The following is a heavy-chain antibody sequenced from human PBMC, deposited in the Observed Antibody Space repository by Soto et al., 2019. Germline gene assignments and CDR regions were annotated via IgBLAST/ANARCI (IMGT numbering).Heavy chain of an antibody. CDR3: ARGPHDFGNSGKPTSDH. CDR2: INQGGST. Sequence: PSETLSLTCAVSGGSFSGYYWSWIRQPPGKGLEWIGDINQGGSTNFNPSLERRLTISVDTSKKQYSLKLTSVTAADTAVYFCARGPHDFGNSGKPTSDHRGQGTLVTVSS. CDR1: GGSFSGYY. D-gene: IGHD5-12*01. J-gene: IGHJ4*02. V-gene: IGHV4-34*01.